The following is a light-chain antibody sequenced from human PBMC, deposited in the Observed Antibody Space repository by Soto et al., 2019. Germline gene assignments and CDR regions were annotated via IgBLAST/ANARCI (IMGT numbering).Light chain of an antibody. CDR2: GAS. Sequence: EVVLTQSPGTLSLSPGERATLSCRASQSVISKYLAWYQQIPGQTPRLLIYGASSRATGIPDRFSGSGSGTDFTLTIGSLEPEDFSVYYCPQRYNWPITFGQGTRLEIK. J-gene: IGKJ5*01. CDR1: QSVISKY. V-gene: IGKV3D-20*02. CDR3: PQRYNWPIT.